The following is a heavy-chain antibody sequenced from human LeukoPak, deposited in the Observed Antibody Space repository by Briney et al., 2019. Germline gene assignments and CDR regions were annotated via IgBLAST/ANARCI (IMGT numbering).Heavy chain of an antibody. CDR3: ARGWTNWNLLYDAFDI. CDR2: IYYTGTT. Sequence: SETLSLTCTVSGGSISSSSYHWGWIRQPPGKGLEWIGSIYYTGTTYYNPSLKSRVTMSVDTSKNQFSLKLSSVTAADTAVYYCARGWTNWNLLYDAFDIWGQGTMVTVSS. D-gene: IGHD1-20*01. V-gene: IGHV4-39*07. J-gene: IGHJ3*02. CDR1: GGSISSSSYH.